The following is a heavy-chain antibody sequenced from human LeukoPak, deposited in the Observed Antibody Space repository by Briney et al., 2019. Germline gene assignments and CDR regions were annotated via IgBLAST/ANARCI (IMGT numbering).Heavy chain of an antibody. D-gene: IGHD5-12*01. Sequence: GESLKISCQVSGYNFLYFWIGWVRQTPGKGLEWMGIIYPDDSDSRYSPSFQGQVTISVDESIMTAYLQWTSLKVSDTGLYYCARGRGGFHGYENFDNWGQGTQVAVSS. V-gene: IGHV5-51*06. CDR1: GYNFLYFW. CDR3: ARGRGGFHGYENFDN. J-gene: IGHJ4*02. CDR2: IYPDDSDS.